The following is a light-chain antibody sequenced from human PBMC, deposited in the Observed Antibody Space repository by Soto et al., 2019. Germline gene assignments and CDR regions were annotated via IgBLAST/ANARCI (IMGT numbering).Light chain of an antibody. J-gene: IGLJ1*01. CDR3: CSYADSFYV. V-gene: IGLV2-11*01. CDR1: NSDVGGYNF. CDR2: DVS. Sequence: QSVLTQPRSVSGSPGQSVTISCTGTNSDVGGYNFVSWYQQYPGKVPKLMIYDVSKRSSGVPDRFSGSKSGNTASLIISGLQAEDEADYYCCSYADSFYVFGSGTKVTVL.